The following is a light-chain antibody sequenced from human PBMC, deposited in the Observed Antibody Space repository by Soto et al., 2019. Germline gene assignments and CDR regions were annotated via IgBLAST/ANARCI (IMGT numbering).Light chain of an antibody. CDR3: HQYDDWPPGYT. CDR1: RSVSDN. Sequence: EIVLTQSPATLSVSPGERATLSCRASRSVSDNLAWYQQKRGQAPRLLIHGASTRATGIPARFSGSGSGTEFTLTINSLQSEDFAVYYCHQYDDWPPGYTFGQGTKVDIK. V-gene: IGKV3-15*01. CDR2: GAS. J-gene: IGKJ2*01.